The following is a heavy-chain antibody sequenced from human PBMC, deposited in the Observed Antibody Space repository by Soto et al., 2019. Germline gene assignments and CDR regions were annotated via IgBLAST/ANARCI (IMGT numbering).Heavy chain of an antibody. CDR2: IKQDGRER. D-gene: IGHD6-6*01. Sequence: EVQLVESGGGLVQPGGSLRLSCAASGFTFNRYWMGWVRQAPGKGPEWLANIKQDGRERYYVDSVKGRFTIARDNVKKAVDLQMNSLSAEDTAVYYCTRTISALPGDDYWGQGTLVTVSS. J-gene: IGHJ4*02. CDR1: GFTFNRYW. V-gene: IGHV3-7*01. CDR3: TRTISALPGDDY.